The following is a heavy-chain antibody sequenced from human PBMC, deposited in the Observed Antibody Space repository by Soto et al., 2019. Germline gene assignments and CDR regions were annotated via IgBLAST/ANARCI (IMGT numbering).Heavy chain of an antibody. D-gene: IGHD3-10*01. Sequence: EVQLVESGGGLIQPGGSLRLSCAASGFSFSVYSMNWVRQAPGKGLEWLSYITSSSTNIHYADSVQGRFTISRDNGKNLLYFQMNRLSVEDPAVYYRARDSYNGSLRYFHYLDKWGQGTLVTVSS. CDR2: ITSSSTNI. CDR1: GFSFSVYS. V-gene: IGHV3-48*01. CDR3: ARDSYNGSLRYFHYLDK. J-gene: IGHJ4*02.